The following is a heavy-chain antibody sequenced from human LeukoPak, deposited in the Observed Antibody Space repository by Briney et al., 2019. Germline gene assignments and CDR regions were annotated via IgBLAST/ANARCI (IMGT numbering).Heavy chain of an antibody. J-gene: IGHJ6*02. CDR3: AGEGGGINYYGSGSDNYYYYYGMDV. V-gene: IGHV1-2*02. CDR2: INPNSGGT. D-gene: IGHD3-10*01. Sequence: GASVKVSCKASGYTFTGYYMHWVRQAPGQGLEWMGWINPNSGGTNYAQKFQGRVTMTRDTSISTAYMELSRLRSDDTAVYYCAGEGGGINYYGSGSDNYYYYYGMDVWGQGTTVTVSS. CDR1: GYTFTGYY.